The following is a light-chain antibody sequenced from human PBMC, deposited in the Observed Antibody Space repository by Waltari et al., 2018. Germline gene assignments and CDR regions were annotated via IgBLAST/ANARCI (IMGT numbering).Light chain of an antibody. CDR2: DVS. V-gene: IGKV1-33*01. Sequence: DIQMTQSPSSLSASVGDRVTITCQASQDISTYLNWYQQKPGKAPKLLIYDVSNVEKGVPSRFSGGGSETDFSFTISSLQSEDIATYYCQQYEDVPYTFGQGTKLMIK. CDR1: QDISTY. J-gene: IGKJ2*01. CDR3: QQYEDVPYT.